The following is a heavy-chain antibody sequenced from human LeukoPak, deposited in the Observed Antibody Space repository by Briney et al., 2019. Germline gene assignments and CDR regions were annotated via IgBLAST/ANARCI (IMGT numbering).Heavy chain of an antibody. CDR3: ARDGYCSGGSCYLYYYYYGMDV. Sequence: SETLSLTCTVSGGSISSSSYYWGWIRQPPGKGLEWIGSIYYSGSTYYNPSLKSRVTISVDTSKNQFSLKLSSVTAADTAVYYCARDGYCSGGSCYLYYYYYGMDVWGQGTTVTVSS. V-gene: IGHV4-39*02. CDR1: GGSISSSSYY. J-gene: IGHJ6*02. D-gene: IGHD2-15*01. CDR2: IYYSGST.